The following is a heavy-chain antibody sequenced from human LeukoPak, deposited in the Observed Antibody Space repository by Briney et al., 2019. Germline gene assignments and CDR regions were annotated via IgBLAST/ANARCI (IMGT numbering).Heavy chain of an antibody. J-gene: IGHJ6*02. CDR1: GGSITGYY. CDR3: ATGRDADSARGYYDMDV. Sequence: PSETLSLTCTVSGGSITGYYWTWIRQPAGKGLEWIGRIYSGGSTNYNPPLKSRVTMSVDTSKNQFSLKLSSVTAADTAVYYCATGRDADSARGYYDMDVWSQGTTVTVSS. D-gene: IGHD5-24*01. CDR2: IYSGGST. V-gene: IGHV4-4*07.